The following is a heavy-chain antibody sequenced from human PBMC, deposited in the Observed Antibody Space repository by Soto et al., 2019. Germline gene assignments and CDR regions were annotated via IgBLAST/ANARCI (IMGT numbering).Heavy chain of an antibody. J-gene: IGHJ6*02. V-gene: IGHV2-5*02. CDR1: AFSLSTGGVG. Sequence: QITLKESGPTLVKPTQTLTLTCTFSAFSLSTGGVGVGWIRQPSGKALEWLALIYWDDDKRYSPSLRSRLTITKDTSKHQVVLTMTNMDPVDTATYYCIQSRCGGDCLQSYASYYYYGMDVWGQGTTVTVSS. CDR2: IYWDDDK. D-gene: IGHD2-21*02. CDR3: IQSRCGGDCLQSYASYYYYGMDV.